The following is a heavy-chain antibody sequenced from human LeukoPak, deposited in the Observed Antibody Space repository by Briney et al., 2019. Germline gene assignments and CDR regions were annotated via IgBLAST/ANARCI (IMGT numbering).Heavy chain of an antibody. J-gene: IGHJ2*01. D-gene: IGHD3-16*01. CDR3: ASLGYFDL. CDR2: ISHDGSNN. CDR1: GFTFSNYG. Sequence: GGFLRLSCAASGFTFSNYGMHWVRQAPGKGLEWVVVISHDGSNNNYADSVKGRFTISRDNSKNTLYLQMNSLRPEDTAVYYCASLGYFDLWGRGTLVTVSS. V-gene: IGHV3-30*03.